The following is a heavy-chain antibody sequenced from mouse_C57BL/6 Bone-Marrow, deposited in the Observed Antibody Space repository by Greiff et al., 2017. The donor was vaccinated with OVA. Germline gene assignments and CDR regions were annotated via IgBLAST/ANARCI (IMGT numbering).Heavy chain of an antibody. CDR1: GYTFTSYW. CDR2: IDPSDSYT. J-gene: IGHJ1*03. CDR3: ARGDWDFDV. V-gene: IGHV1-50*01. Sequence: VQLQQPGAELVKPGASVKLSCKASGYTFTSYWMQWVKQRPGQGLEWIGEIDPSDSYTNYNQKFKGKATLTVDTSSSTAYMQLSSLTSEDSAVYYCARGDWDFDVWGTGTTVTVSS.